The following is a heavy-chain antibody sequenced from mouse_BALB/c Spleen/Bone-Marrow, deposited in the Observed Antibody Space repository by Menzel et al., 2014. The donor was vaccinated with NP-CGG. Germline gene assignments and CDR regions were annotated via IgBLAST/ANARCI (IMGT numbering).Heavy chain of an antibody. Sequence: VQLQQSGPELVKPGASVKISCKASGYSFTGYYMHWEKQSHVKSLEWIGRINPYNGATSYNQNFKDKASLTIDKSSSTAYMEVHSLTSEDSAVYYCAREGGLVPDYFDYWGQGTTLTVSS. J-gene: IGHJ2*01. CDR2: INPYNGAT. V-gene: IGHV1-31*01. CDR3: AREGGLVPDYFDY. D-gene: IGHD6-2*01. CDR1: GYSFTGYY.